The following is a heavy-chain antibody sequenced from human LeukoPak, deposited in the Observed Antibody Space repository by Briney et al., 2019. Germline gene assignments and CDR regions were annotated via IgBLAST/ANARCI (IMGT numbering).Heavy chain of an antibody. Sequence: SETLSLTCTVSGGSISSYYWSWIRQPPGKGLEWIGYIYYSGSTNYNPSLKSRVTISVDTSKNQFSLKLSSVTAADTAVYYCARMEYGWYFDLWGRGTLVTVSS. CDR2: IYYSGST. J-gene: IGHJ2*01. D-gene: IGHD2-8*01. V-gene: IGHV4-59*01. CDR3: ARMEYGWYFDL. CDR1: GGSISSYY.